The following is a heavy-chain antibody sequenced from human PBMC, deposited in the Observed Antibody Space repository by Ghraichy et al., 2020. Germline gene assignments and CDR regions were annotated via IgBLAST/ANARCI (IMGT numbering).Heavy chain of an antibody. D-gene: IGHD1-26*01. CDR1: GYSISSGYY. CDR2: IYHSGST. V-gene: IGHV4-38-2*02. CDR3: AREGYIVGAFDY. Sequence: GSLRLSCTVSGYSISSGYYWGWMRQPPGEGLEWIGTIYHSGSTYYNPSLKSRVTISVDTSKNQFSLKLSSVTAADTAVYYCAREGYIVGAFDYWGQGTLVTVSS. J-gene: IGHJ4*02.